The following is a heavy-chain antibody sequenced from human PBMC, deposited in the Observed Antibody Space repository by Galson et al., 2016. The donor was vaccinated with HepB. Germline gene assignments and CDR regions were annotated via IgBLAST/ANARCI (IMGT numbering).Heavy chain of an antibody. V-gene: IGHV3-23*01. CDR3: AKISCVGYNSGWGGSFDI. CDR2: IRGSATGT. J-gene: IGHJ3*02. Sequence: SLRLSCAASGFSISIYSMNWVRQAPGKGLEWVSAIRGSATGTSYTDSVKGRFTISRDNSKNTLYLQMNSLRAEDAAVYYCAKISCVGYNSGWGGSFDIWGRGTMVTVSS. CDR1: GFSISIYS. D-gene: IGHD6-19*01.